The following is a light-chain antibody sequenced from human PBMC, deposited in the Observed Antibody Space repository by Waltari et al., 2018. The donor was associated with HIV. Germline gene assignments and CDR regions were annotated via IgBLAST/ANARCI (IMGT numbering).Light chain of an antibody. CDR1: RLENRY. V-gene: IGLV3-1*01. CDR2: EDN. J-gene: IGLJ2*01. CDR3: QAWDNSRGI. Sequence: SYEVTQPPSVSVSPGQTASITCSGDRLENRYTCWYQQKPGQSPVLVIYEDNKRPSGIPARFSGSNSENTATLTISGTQAVDEADYYCQAWDNSRGIFGGGTKLTVL.